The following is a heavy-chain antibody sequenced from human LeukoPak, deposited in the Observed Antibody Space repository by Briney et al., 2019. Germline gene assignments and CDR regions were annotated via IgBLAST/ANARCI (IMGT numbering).Heavy chain of an antibody. V-gene: IGHV3-21*01. CDR1: GFTFSSYT. D-gene: IGHD4-17*01. CDR3: ARGLGDYGDYGAFDY. J-gene: IGHJ4*02. Sequence: PGGSLRLSFAASGFTFSSYTMNWVRQAPGKALEWVSSISSSSNYIYYADSVMGRFTISRDNAKNSLFLQMNSLRVEDTAVYYCARGLGDYGDYGAFDYWGQGTLVTVSS. CDR2: ISSSSNYI.